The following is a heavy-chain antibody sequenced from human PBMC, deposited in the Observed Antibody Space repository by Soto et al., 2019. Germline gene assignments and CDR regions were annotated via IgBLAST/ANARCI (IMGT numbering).Heavy chain of an antibody. J-gene: IGHJ6*02. Sequence: GGSLRLSCAASGFTFSSYAMSWVRQAPGKGLEWVSAISGSGGSTYYADSVKGRFTISRDNSKNTLYLQMNSLRAEDTAVYYCAKDGYSSSWGPYYYYGMDVWGQGTTVTVSS. CDR1: GFTFSSYA. D-gene: IGHD6-13*01. CDR3: AKDGYSSSWGPYYYYGMDV. CDR2: ISGSGGST. V-gene: IGHV3-23*01.